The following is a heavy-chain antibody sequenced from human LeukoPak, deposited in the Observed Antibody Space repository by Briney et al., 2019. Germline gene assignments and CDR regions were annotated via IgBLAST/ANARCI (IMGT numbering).Heavy chain of an antibody. Sequence: SETLSLTCNVSGGSISGYHWSWIRQPPGKGLEWLGYIYYSGSSNYNPSLKSRVTISVDTPKNQFSLKLSSVTAADTAVYYCASSGIIVGPRGDAFDIWGQGTMVTVSS. V-gene: IGHV4-59*01. CDR3: ASSGIIVGPRGDAFDI. CDR1: GGSISGYH. CDR2: IYYSGSS. J-gene: IGHJ3*02. D-gene: IGHD1-26*01.